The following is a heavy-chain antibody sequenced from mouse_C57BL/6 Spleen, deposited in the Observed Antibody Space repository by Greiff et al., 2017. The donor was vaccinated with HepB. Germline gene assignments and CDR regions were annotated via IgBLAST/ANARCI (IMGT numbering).Heavy chain of an antibody. V-gene: IGHV5-6*02. Sequence: DVKLVESGGDLVKPGGSLKLSCAASGFTFSSYGMSWVRQTPDKRLEWVATISSGGSYTYYPDSVKGRFTISRDNAKNTLYLQMSSLKSEDTAMYYCARRDSYYYAMDYWGQGTSVTVSS. CDR2: ISSGGSYT. CDR3: ARRDSYYYAMDY. CDR1: GFTFSSYG. J-gene: IGHJ4*01.